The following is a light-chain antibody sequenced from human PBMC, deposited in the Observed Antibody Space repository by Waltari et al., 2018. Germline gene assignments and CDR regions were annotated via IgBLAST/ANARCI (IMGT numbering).Light chain of an antibody. CDR2: LGS. J-gene: IGKJ2*01. CDR3: MQALQILYT. Sequence: DIVMTQSPPSLPVTPGEPASTSCRSSQSLLHRNGYNYLDWYLQKPGQSPQLLIYLGSNRASGVPDRFSGSGSGTDFTLKISRVEAEDVGVYYCMQALQILYTFGQGTKLEIK. CDR1: QSLLHRNGYNY. V-gene: IGKV2-28*01.